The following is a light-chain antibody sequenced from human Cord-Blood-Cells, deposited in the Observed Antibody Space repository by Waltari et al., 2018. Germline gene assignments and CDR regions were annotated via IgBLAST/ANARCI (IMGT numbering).Light chain of an antibody. V-gene: IGKV1-5*03. Sequence: DIQMTQSPSTLSASVGDRVTITCRASQGISSWLAWYQQKPGKAPKLRIYKASSLESGVPSRFSGSGSGTEFTLTISSLQPDDLATYYCQQYNSYSRTFGQGTKVEIK. CDR1: QGISSW. J-gene: IGKJ1*01. CDR3: QQYNSYSRT. CDR2: KAS.